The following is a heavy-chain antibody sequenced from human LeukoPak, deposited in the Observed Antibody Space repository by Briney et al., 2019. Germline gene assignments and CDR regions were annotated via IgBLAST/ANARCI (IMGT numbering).Heavy chain of an antibody. CDR1: GGSISSSNW. J-gene: IGHJ4*02. D-gene: IGHD3-22*01. CDR3: ARLLDSSGYYSTFDY. Sequence: SETLSLTCAVSGGSISSSNWWSWVRQPPGKGLEWIGEIYHSGSTNYNPSLKSRVTISVDKSKNQFSLQLNSVTPEDTAVYYCARLLDSSGYYSTFDYWGQGTLVTVSS. V-gene: IGHV4-4*02. CDR2: IYHSGST.